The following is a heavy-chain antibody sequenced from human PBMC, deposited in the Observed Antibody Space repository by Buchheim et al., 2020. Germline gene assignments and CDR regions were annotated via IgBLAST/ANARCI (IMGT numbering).Heavy chain of an antibody. CDR1: GGSFSGYY. CDR3: ARGGVDMDTAMVFGWFDP. CDR2: INHSGST. Sequence: QVQLQQWGAGLLKPSETLSLTCAVYGGSFSGYYWSWIRQPPGKGLEWIGEINHSGSTNYNPSLKSRVTISVDTSKNQFSLKLSSVTAADTAVYYCARGGVDMDTAMVFGWFDPWGQGTL. V-gene: IGHV4-34*01. D-gene: IGHD5-18*01. J-gene: IGHJ5*02.